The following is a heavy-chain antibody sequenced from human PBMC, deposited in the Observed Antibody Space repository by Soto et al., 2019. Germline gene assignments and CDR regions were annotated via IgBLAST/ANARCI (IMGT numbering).Heavy chain of an antibody. J-gene: IGHJ4*02. D-gene: IGHD4-4*01. V-gene: IGHV1-46*01. CDR2: INPSGGST. Sequence: GASVKVSCKTSGYTFTSYYMHWVRQAPGQGLEWMGIINPSGGSTSYAQKFQGRVTMTRDTSTSTVYMELSSLRSEDMAVYYCARPMTTVTAFDYWGQGTLVTVSS. CDR1: GYTFTSYY. CDR3: ARPMTTVTAFDY.